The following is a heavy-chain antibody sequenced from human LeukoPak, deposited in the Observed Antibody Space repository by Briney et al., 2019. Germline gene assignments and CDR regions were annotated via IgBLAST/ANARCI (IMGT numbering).Heavy chain of an antibody. CDR2: INPNSGGT. V-gene: IGHV1-2*02. CDR3: AREERFLEWLSRYYYYYMDV. J-gene: IGHJ6*03. D-gene: IGHD3-3*01. CDR1: GYTFTGYY. Sequence: ASVKVSCKASGYTFTGYYMHWVRQAPGQGLEWMGWINPNSGGTNYAQKFQGRVTMTRDTSISTVYMELSRLRSDDTAVYYCAREERFLEWLSRYYYYYMDVWGKGTTVTVSS.